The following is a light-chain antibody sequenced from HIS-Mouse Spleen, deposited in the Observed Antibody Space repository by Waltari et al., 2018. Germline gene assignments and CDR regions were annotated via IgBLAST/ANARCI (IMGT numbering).Light chain of an antibody. J-gene: IGLJ2*01. CDR1: SSDGGGSNY. V-gene: IGLV2-14*03. CDR3: SSYTSSSTSVV. Sequence: QSALTQPASVSGSPGQSITISCTGTSSDGGGSNYVSWYQQHPGKAPKLMIYDVSNRPSGVSNRFSGSKSGNTASLTISGLQAEDEADYYCSSYTSSSTSVVFGGGTKLTVL. CDR2: DVS.